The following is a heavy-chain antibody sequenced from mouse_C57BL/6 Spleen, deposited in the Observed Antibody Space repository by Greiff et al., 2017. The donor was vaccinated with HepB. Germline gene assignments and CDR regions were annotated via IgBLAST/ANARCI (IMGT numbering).Heavy chain of an antibody. V-gene: IGHV1-61*01. CDR1: GYTFTSYW. J-gene: IGHJ3*01. CDR3: ASRTGRLFAY. Sequence: QVQLQQPGAELVRPGSSVKLSCKASGYTFTSYWMDWVKQRPGQGLEWIGNIYPSDSETHYNQKFKDKATLTVDKSSSIAYMQLSSLTSEDSAVDDCASRTGRLFAYWGEGTLVTVSA. CDR2: IYPSDSET. D-gene: IGHD4-1*01.